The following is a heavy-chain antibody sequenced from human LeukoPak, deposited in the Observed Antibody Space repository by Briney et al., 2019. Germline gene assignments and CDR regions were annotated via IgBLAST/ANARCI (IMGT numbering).Heavy chain of an antibody. Sequence: SVNDSCMASGGTLSNYTISLVRRAPGQGLESMGGTIPILGTANYPQKFQGRVTITADESTSTAYMELSSQRSDDTAMYYCARAKGSGYSGNAGWGPGTLVTVSS. V-gene: IGHV1-69*16. CDR3: ARAKGSGYSGNAG. CDR2: TIPILGTA. J-gene: IGHJ4*02. CDR1: GGTLSNYT. D-gene: IGHD5-12*01.